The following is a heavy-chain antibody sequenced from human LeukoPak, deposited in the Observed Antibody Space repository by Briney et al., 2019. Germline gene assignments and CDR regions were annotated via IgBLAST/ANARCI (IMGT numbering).Heavy chain of an antibody. D-gene: IGHD4-17*01. CDR3: ARAAVTTSSLDS. V-gene: IGHV4-4*07. Sequence: SETLSLTCTVSGGSISSYYWSWIRQPAGKGLEWIGRIYTSGSTNYNPSLKSRVTMSIDTSMNRFSLKLRSVTAADTAVYFCARAAVTTSSLDSWGQGTLVTVSS. J-gene: IGHJ4*02. CDR1: GGSISSYY. CDR2: IYTSGST.